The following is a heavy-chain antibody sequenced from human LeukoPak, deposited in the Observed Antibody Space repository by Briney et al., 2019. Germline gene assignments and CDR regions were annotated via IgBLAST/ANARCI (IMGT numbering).Heavy chain of an antibody. CDR3: AKSNGYGLVDI. J-gene: IGHJ3*02. Sequence: SETLSLTCAVYGGSFSGYYWSWIRQPPGKELEWIGEINHSGSTNYNPSLKSRVTISVDTSKNQFSLKLSSVTAADTAVYYCAKSNGYGLVDIWGQGTMVTVSS. V-gene: IGHV4-34*01. D-gene: IGHD3-10*01. CDR1: GGSFSGYY. CDR2: INHSGST.